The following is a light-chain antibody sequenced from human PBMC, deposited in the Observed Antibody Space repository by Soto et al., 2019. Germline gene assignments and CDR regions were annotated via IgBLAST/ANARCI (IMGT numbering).Light chain of an antibody. V-gene: IGLV2-8*01. Sequence: ALTQPPSASGSPGQSVTISCTGTSSDVGGYNYVSWYQQHPGKAPKLMIYEVSKRPSGVPDRFSGSKSGNTASLTVSGLQSEDEADYYCSSYAGSNNLVFGGGTKLTVL. J-gene: IGLJ3*02. CDR3: SSYAGSNNLV. CDR2: EVS. CDR1: SSDVGGYNY.